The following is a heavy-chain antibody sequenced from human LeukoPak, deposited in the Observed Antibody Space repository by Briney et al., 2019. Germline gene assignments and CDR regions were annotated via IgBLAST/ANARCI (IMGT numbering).Heavy chain of an antibody. D-gene: IGHD2-21*02. V-gene: IGHV1-69*04. Sequence: ASVKVSCKASGGTFGNNGIGWVRQAPGQGLEWMGRVIPVLDIVTYAQKFQGRVTITADKSTSTAYMELSSLRSEDTAVYYCARAPCGGDCYSNYWGQGTLVTVSS. CDR3: ARAPCGGDCYSNY. J-gene: IGHJ4*02. CDR1: GGTFGNNG. CDR2: VIPVLDIV.